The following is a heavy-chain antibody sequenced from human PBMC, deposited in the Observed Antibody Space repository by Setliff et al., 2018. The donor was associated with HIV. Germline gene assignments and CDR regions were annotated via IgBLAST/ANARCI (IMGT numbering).Heavy chain of an antibody. CDR3: AGSMGATKGSWFEP. V-gene: IGHV4-61*05. D-gene: IGHD1-26*01. CDR1: GGSISSSSYF. CDR2: INPSGTI. Sequence: KPSETLSLTCSVSGGSISSSSYFWSWIRQPPGKGLEWIGEINPSGTINYNPSLKSRVTMSVDTSKNQFSLRLTSVSAADTALYYCAGSMGATKGSWFEPWGQGTLVTVSS. J-gene: IGHJ5*02.